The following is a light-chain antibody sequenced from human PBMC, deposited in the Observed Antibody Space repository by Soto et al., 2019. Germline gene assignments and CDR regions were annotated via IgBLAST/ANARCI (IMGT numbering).Light chain of an antibody. J-gene: IGKJ1*01. CDR3: QQYNNWPWT. CDR2: GAS. Sequence: EVVMTQSPATLSVSPGETATLSCRASQNVNRNLAWFQQKPGQAPRLLIHGASTRATGIPARFSGSGSGTEFTLTISSLQSGDFAVYYCQQYNNWPWTFGQGTKVDIK. V-gene: IGKV3-15*01. CDR1: QNVNRN.